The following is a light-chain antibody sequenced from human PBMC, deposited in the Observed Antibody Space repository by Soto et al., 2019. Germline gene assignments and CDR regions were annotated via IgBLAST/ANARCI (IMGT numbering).Light chain of an antibody. J-gene: IGLJ3*02. CDR2: EGS. V-gene: IGLV2-23*01. Sequence: QSALTQPASVSGSPGQSITISCTGTSSDVGSYNLVSWYQQHTGNAPKLMIYEGSKRPSGVSNRFFGSKSGNTASLTISGLQAEDEADYYCCSFARGSTLVFGGGTTVTVL. CDR1: SSDVGSYNL. CDR3: CSFARGSTLV.